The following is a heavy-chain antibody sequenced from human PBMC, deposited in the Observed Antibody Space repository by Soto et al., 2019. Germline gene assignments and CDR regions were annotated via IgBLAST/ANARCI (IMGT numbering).Heavy chain of an antibody. J-gene: IGHJ4*02. V-gene: IGHV1-69*13. CDR3: ARDKYYYGSGSYYNIVGY. CDR1: GGTFSSYA. CDR2: IIPIFGTA. D-gene: IGHD3-10*01. Sequence: SVKVSCKASGGTFSSYAISWVRQAPGQGLEWMGGIIPIFGTANYAQKFQGRVTITADESTSTAYMELSSLRSEDTAVYYCARDKYYYGSGSYYNIVGYWGQGTLVTVSS.